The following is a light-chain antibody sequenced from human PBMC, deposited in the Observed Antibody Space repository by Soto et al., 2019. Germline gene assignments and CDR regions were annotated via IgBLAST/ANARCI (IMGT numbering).Light chain of an antibody. V-gene: IGKV3-11*01. CDR1: QSVSSY. J-gene: IGKJ2*01. Sequence: EIVLTQSPATLSLSPGERATLSCRASQSVSSYLAWYQQKPGQAPRLLIYDASNRATGIPARFSGSGSGTALTLTISSLEPEDFAAYYCQQRSNWPPYTFGQGTKLEIK. CDR2: DAS. CDR3: QQRSNWPPYT.